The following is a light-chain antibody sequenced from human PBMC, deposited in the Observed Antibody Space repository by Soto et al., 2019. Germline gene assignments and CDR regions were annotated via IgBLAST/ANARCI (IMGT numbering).Light chain of an antibody. CDR3: QQRSNWPLWT. CDR1: QSVRSY. CDR2: DAS. V-gene: IGKV3-11*01. Sequence: EIVLKQSPAPLSLSPGERATLSCRARQSVRSYLSWYQQKPGQAPRLLIYDASNMATGIPARFSGSGSGTDFTLTISSREPEDFAVYYCQQRSNWPLWTFGQGTKVEIK. J-gene: IGKJ1*01.